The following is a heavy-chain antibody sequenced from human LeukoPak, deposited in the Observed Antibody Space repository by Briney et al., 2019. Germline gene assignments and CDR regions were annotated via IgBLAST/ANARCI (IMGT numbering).Heavy chain of an antibody. CDR2: IYYSGST. D-gene: IGHD5-18*01. Sequence: SETLSLTGTVSGGSISSSSYYWGWIRQPPGKGLEWIGSIYYSGSTYYNPSLKSRVTISVDTSKNQFSLKLSSVTAADTAVYYCASLGYSYDDYWGQGTLVTVSS. CDR1: GGSISSSSYY. V-gene: IGHV4-39*01. CDR3: ASLGYSYDDY. J-gene: IGHJ4*02.